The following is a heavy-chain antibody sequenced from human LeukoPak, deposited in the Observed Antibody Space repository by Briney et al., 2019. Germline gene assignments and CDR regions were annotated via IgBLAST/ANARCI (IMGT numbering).Heavy chain of an antibody. CDR2: IIPIFGTA. Sequence: SVKVSCKASGGTFSSYAISWVRQAPGQGLEWMGGIIPIFGTANYAQKFQGRVTITADESTSTAYMELSSLRSEDTAVYYCARGAAGSSIAALNYFDYWGQGTLVTVSS. CDR3: ARGAAGSSIAALNYFDY. CDR1: GGTFSSYA. V-gene: IGHV1-69*13. D-gene: IGHD6-6*01. J-gene: IGHJ4*02.